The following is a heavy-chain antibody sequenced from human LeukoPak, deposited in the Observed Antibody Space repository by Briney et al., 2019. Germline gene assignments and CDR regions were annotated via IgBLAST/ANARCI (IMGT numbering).Heavy chain of an antibody. V-gene: IGHV4-4*07. CDR3: ARDSSSWYWNWFDP. J-gene: IGHJ5*02. Sequence: SETLSLTCTVSGGSISSYYWSWIRQPAGKGLEWIGRIYTSGSTDYNPSLKSRVTMSVDTSKNQFSLKLSSVTAADTAVYYCARDSSSWYWNWFDPWGQGTLVTVSS. D-gene: IGHD6-13*01. CDR1: GGSISSYY. CDR2: IYTSGST.